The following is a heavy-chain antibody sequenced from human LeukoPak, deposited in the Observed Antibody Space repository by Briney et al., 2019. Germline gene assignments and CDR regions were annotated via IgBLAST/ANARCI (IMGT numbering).Heavy chain of an antibody. V-gene: IGHV3-13*01. Sequence: GGSLRLPCAASGFTFSSFDMHWVRQPTGQGLEWVSTIGTASDTYYPGSVEGRFTLSRDNAKNSLYLQMNSLTAGDTAVYYCARGPPRGKYYYMDVWGKGTTATVSS. D-gene: IGHD1-1*01. CDR2: IGTASDT. J-gene: IGHJ6*03. CDR1: GFTFSSFD. CDR3: ARGPPRGKYYYMDV.